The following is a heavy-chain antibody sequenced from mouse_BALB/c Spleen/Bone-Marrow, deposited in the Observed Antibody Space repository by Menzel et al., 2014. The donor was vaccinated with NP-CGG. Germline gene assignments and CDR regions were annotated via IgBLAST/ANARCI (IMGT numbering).Heavy chain of an antibody. CDR1: GFNIKDTY. CDR3: ANYYYGSSLFAY. CDR2: IDPANGNT. J-gene: IGHJ3*01. Sequence: DVKLVESGAELVKPGASVKLSCTASGFNIKDTYMHWVKQRPEQGLEWIGRIDPANGNTKYDPKFQGKATITADTSSNTACLQLSSLTSEDTAVYYCANYYYGSSLFAYWGQGTLVTVSA. D-gene: IGHD1-1*01. V-gene: IGHV14-3*02.